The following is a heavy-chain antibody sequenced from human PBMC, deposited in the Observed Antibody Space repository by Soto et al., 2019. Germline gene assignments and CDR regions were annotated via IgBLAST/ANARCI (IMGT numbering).Heavy chain of an antibody. CDR1: GFSLSTSGVG. CDR3: AHMLPPYDFWSGNFDY. D-gene: IGHD3-3*01. Sequence: QAGPTLVKPTQTLTLTCTFSGFSLSTSGVGVGWIRQPPGKALEWLALIYWNDDKRYSPSLKSRLTITKDPSKNQVVLIMTNMDPVDTATYYCAHMLPPYDFWSGNFDYWGQGTLVTVSS. V-gene: IGHV2-5*01. CDR2: IYWNDDK. J-gene: IGHJ4*02.